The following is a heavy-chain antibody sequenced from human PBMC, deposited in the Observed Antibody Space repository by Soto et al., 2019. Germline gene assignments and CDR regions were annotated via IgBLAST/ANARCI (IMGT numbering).Heavy chain of an antibody. CDR1: GYSFTSYW. V-gene: IGHV5-51*01. CDR3: ARLQAISSPDYYYMDV. CDR2: IYPGDSDT. D-gene: IGHD2-15*01. Sequence: GESLKISCKGSGYSFTSYWIGWVRQMPGKGLEWMGIIYPGDSDTRYSPSFQGQVTISADKSISTAYLQWSSLKASDTAMYYCARLQAISSPDYYYMDVWGKGTTVTVSS. J-gene: IGHJ6*03.